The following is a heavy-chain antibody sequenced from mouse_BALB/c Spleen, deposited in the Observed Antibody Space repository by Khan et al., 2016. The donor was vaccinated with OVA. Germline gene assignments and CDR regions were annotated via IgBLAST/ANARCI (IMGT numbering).Heavy chain of an antibody. CDR2: TNPTNGRT. V-gene: IGHV1S81*02. J-gene: IGHJ2*01. Sequence: QVQLQQPGAELVKAGASVKMSCKASGYTFTSYWMHWVKQRLGQGLEWFAETNPTNGRTYYNEKFKSKATLTVTKSSSTAYMLLSGPTFEASAVYYCARIKKIEATYFDYWGQGTTLTVAS. D-gene: IGHD1-1*01. CDR1: GYTFTSYW. CDR3: ARIKKIEATYFDY.